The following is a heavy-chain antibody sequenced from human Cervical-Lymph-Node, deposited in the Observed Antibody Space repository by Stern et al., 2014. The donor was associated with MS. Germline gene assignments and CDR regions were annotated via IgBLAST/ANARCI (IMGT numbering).Heavy chain of an antibody. J-gene: IGHJ4*01. V-gene: IGHV1-2*02. CDR2: INPNSGGT. CDR3: ARGSPTAYDLRGDY. Sequence: DQLVESGAEARAPGASVKVSCKASGYSFTGYYLHWVRQAPGQGPEWLGWINPNSGGTNYAQNVQGRVTMTRDTSITTAYMELRWLRSDDTAVYYCARGSPTAYDLRGDYWGQGTLIIVSS. D-gene: IGHD3-3*01. CDR1: GYSFTGYY.